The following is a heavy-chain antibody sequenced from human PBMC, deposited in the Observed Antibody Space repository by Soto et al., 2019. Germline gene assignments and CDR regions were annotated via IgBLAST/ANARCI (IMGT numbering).Heavy chain of an antibody. V-gene: IGHV3-9*01. CDR1: GFTFDDYA. J-gene: IGHJ6*02. CDR3: AKGGYYDYGMDV. CDR2: ISWNSGSI. Sequence: GGSLRLSCAASGFTFDDYAMHWVRQAPGKGLEWVSGISWNSGSIGYADSVKGRFTISRDNAKNSLYLQMNSLRAEDTALYYCAKGGYYDYGMDVWGQGTTVTVSS.